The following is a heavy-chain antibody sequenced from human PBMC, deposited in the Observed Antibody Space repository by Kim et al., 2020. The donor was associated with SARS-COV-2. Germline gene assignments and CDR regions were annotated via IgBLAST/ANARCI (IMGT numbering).Heavy chain of an antibody. V-gene: IGHV3-48*03. J-gene: IGHJ6*02. CDR2: ISGSGKTT. D-gene: IGHD3-10*01. CDR1: GFTFSDYE. Sequence: GGSLRLSCVASGFTFSDYEMNWVRQSPGMGLEWVSFISGSGKTTHYADSAKGRFTISRDNAKNSLYQELNTLRAEDTAVYYCTRDLQMTRGIFPYFYGMDVWGQGTTVIVSS. CDR3: TRDLQMTRGIFPYFYGMDV.